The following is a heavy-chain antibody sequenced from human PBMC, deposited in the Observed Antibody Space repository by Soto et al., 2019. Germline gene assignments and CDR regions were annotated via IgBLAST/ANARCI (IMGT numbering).Heavy chain of an antibody. CDR1: GFTFSSYA. CDR2: SSGSGGST. CDR3: ASLGGLRYFDWLLDHFDY. J-gene: IGHJ4*02. D-gene: IGHD3-9*01. V-gene: IGHV3-23*01. Sequence: EVQLLESGGGLVQPGGSLRLSCAASGFTFSSYAMSWVRQAPGKGLEWVSASSGSGGSTYYADSVKGRFTISRDNSKNTLYLQMNSLRAEDTAVYYCASLGGLRYFDWLLDHFDYWGQGTLVTVSS.